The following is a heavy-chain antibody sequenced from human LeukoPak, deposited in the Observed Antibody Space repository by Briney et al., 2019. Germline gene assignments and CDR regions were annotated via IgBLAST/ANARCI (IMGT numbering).Heavy chain of an antibody. D-gene: IGHD2-2*02. J-gene: IGHJ4*02. Sequence: GGSLRLSCAASGFTFSTYWMHWVRQAPGKGLAWVSRINSDGSSTNYADSVKGRFTISRDNAKNTLYLQMNSLRAEDTAVYYCARGGLGYCSSTNCYMADYWGQGTLATVSS. CDR2: INSDGSST. CDR1: GFTFSTYW. CDR3: ARGGLGYCSSTNCYMADY. V-gene: IGHV3-74*01.